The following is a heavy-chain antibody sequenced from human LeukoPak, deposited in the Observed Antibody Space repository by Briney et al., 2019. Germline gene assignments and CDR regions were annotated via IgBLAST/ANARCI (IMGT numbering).Heavy chain of an antibody. CDR2: INHSGST. CDR1: GGSFSGYY. Sequence: SETLSLTCAVYGGSFSGYYWSWIRQPPGKGLEWIGEINHSGSTNYNPSLKSRVTISVDTSKNQFSLKLSSVTAADTAVYYCVRSGWDRVDYWGQGTLVTVSS. D-gene: IGHD6-19*01. V-gene: IGHV4-34*01. J-gene: IGHJ4*02. CDR3: VRSGWDRVDY.